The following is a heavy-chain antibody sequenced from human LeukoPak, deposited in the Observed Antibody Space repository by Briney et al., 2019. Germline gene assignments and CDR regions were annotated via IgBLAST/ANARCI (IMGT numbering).Heavy chain of an antibody. CDR3: AREGCSGPICFSDAFDI. CDR2: TYYRSKWYS. D-gene: IGHD6-19*01. V-gene: IGHV6-1*01. J-gene: IGHJ3*02. CDR1: GDSVSSNSAA. Sequence: SQTLSLTCAISGDSVSSNSAAWNWIRQSPSRGLEWLGRTYYRSKWYSDSAVSVKSRITINPDTSKNQFSLQLNSVTPEDTAVYYCAREGCSGPICFSDAFDIWGQGTMVTVS.